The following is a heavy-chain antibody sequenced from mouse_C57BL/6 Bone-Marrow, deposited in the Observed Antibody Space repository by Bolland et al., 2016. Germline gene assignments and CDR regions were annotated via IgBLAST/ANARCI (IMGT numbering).Heavy chain of an antibody. CDR2: INPNYGTT. CDR3: ARGGYYGSPFDY. J-gene: IGHJ4*01. Sequence: INPNYGTTSYNQKFKGKATLTVDQSSSTAYMQLNSLTSEDSAVYYCARGGYYGSPFDYRGQGTS. V-gene: IGHV1-39*01. D-gene: IGHD1-1*01.